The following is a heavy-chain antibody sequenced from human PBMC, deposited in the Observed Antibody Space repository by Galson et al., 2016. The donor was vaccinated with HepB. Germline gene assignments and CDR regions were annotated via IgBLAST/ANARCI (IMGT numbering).Heavy chain of an antibody. CDR1: GASISGYY. J-gene: IGHJ6*02. V-gene: IGHV4-59*01. CDR2: IYYSGRT. CDR3: ARDDSGGWYGFHYGMDV. D-gene: IGHD6-19*01. Sequence: ETLSLTCTVSGASISGYYLSWIRQPPGKVLEWIGYIYYSGRTNYNPSLQSRVTISVDTSKNQFSLKLSSVTAADTAVYYCARDDSGGWYGFHYGMDVWGQGTTVTVSS.